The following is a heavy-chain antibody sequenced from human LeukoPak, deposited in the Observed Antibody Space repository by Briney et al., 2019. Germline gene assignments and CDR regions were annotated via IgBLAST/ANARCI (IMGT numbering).Heavy chain of an antibody. CDR2: IYSGRSA. V-gene: IGHV3-53*01. J-gene: IGHJ4*02. D-gene: IGHD3/OR15-3a*01. CDR1: GFTVSSTY. Sequence: GGSLRLSSAASGFTVSSTYMRWVCAAPGEGLEWVSLIYSGRSAYYADSVKGRFTSSIDISNNTLYLQMNSLRAEDTAVYYCARDQFAFGLFDYWGQGTLVTISS. CDR3: ARDQFAFGLFDY.